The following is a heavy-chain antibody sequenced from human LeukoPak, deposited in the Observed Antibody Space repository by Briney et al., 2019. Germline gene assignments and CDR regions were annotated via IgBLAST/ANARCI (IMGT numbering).Heavy chain of an antibody. D-gene: IGHD4-11*01. CDR3: ARGRLPYNWFDP. V-gene: IGHV4-39*01. CDR1: GVSISSSSYY. J-gene: IGHJ5*02. Sequence: PSETLSLTCTVSGVSISSSSYYWGWIRQPPGKGREWIGSIYYSGSTYYNPSLKSRVTISVDTSKNLFTLKVSSVTAADTAVYYCARGRLPYNWFDPWGQGTLVTVSS. CDR2: IYYSGST.